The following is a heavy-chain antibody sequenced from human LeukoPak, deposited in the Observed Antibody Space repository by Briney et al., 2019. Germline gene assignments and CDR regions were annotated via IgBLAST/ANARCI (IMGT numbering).Heavy chain of an antibody. CDR1: GGSISSGSYY. Sequence: SQTLSLTCTVSGGSISSGSYYWSWIRQPAGKGLEWIGRIYTSGSTNYNPSLKSRVTISVDTSKNQFSLKLSSVTAADTAVYYCARDGTGANYDFWSGYYTGIFGFDPWGQGTLVTASS. D-gene: IGHD3-3*01. CDR2: IYTSGST. CDR3: ARDGTGANYDFWSGYYTGIFGFDP. J-gene: IGHJ5*02. V-gene: IGHV4-61*02.